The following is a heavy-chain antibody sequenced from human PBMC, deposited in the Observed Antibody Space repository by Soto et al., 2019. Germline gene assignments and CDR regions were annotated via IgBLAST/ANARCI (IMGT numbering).Heavy chain of an antibody. D-gene: IGHD2-8*02. Sequence: QVQLVQSGAEVKKPGASVKVSCKASGYTFTSYGISWVRQAPGQGLEWMGWISAYNGNTNYPQKLQGRVTMTTDTSTSTAYRALRSLRSDDTAVCYCARDGGVQARFDPWGQGTLVTVSS. V-gene: IGHV1-18*01. J-gene: IGHJ5*02. CDR2: ISAYNGNT. CDR1: GYTFTSYG. CDR3: ARDGGVQARFDP.